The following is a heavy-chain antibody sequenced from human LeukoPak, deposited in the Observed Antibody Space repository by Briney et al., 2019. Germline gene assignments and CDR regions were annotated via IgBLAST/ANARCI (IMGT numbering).Heavy chain of an antibody. J-gene: IGHJ4*02. CDR1: GYTLSELS. CDR3: TIPGPTGSSDY. Sequence: ASVKVSCKVSGYTLSELSMHWVRQSPEEGLEWMGSFDPRDGETVHAQKFQGRVTMTEDTSTDTGYMELRSLRSDDTAIYYCTIPGPTGSSDYWGQGTVVSVSS. V-gene: IGHV1-24*01. D-gene: IGHD1-1*01. CDR2: FDPRDGET.